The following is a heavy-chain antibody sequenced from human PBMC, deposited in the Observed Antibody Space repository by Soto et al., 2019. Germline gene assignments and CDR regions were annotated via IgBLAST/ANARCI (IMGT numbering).Heavy chain of an antibody. J-gene: IGHJ3*01. CDR3: EGSWT. V-gene: IGHV3-23*01. Sequence: EVQLLVSGGGSAQPGGSLRLSCEVSGFTLTNYAMSWVRQTPGKGLEWVSQISVSGDRTYYADSVKGRFTISKDFSKNTLFLQMNSLRGEDSAVYYCEGSWTWGQGTMVTVSS. CDR2: ISVSGDRT. D-gene: IGHD5-12*01. CDR1: GFTLTNYA.